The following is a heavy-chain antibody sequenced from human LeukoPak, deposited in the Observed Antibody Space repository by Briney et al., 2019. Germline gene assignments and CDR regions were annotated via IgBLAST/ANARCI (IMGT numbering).Heavy chain of an antibody. CDR2: IIPIFGTA. V-gene: IGHV1-69*05. Sequence: SVKVSCKASGGTFSSYAISWVRQAPGQGLEWMGGIIPIFGTANYAQKFQGRVAITTDESTGTAYMELSSLRSEDTAVYYCARDDSSGKHDYWGQGTLVTVSS. CDR1: GGTFSSYA. CDR3: ARDDSSGKHDY. D-gene: IGHD3-22*01. J-gene: IGHJ4*02.